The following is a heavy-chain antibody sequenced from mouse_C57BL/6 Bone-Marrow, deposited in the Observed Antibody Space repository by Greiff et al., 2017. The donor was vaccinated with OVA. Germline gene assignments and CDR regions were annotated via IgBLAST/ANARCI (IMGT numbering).Heavy chain of an antibody. J-gene: IGHJ4*01. CDR1: GYTFTSYW. D-gene: IGHD2-4*01. CDR3: ARCYYDYDVGAMDY. Sequence: VQLQQPGAELVKPGASVKLSCKASGYTFTSYWMPWVKQRPGQGLEWIGMIHPNSGSTNYNEKFKSKATLTVDKSSSTAYMQLSSLTSEDSAVYYCARCYYDYDVGAMDYWGQGTSVTVSS. CDR2: IHPNSGST. V-gene: IGHV1-64*01.